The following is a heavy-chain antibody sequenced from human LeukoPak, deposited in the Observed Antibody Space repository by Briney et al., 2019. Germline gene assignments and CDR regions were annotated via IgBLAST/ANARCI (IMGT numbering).Heavy chain of an antibody. D-gene: IGHD2-15*01. J-gene: IGHJ3*02. V-gene: IGHV3-11*05. Sequence: GGSLRLSCAGSGFSFSDYYMAWVRQTPGKGLQRVSFFDRGRDGKAHADSVEGRFTSSRDNDKNSLYLLMNSLTADDTAAYYCARELGSSRAFDIWGQGTMVTVSS. CDR3: ARELGSSRAFDI. CDR2: FDRGRDGK. CDR1: GFSFSDYY.